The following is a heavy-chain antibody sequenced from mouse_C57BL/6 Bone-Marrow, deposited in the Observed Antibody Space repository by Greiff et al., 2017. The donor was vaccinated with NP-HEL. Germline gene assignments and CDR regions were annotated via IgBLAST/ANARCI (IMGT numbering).Heavy chain of an antibody. CDR2: IDPETGGT. V-gene: IGHV1-15*01. D-gene: IGHD1-1*01. CDR3: TRRGGSSYAAMDY. CDR1: GYTFTDYE. Sequence: QVQLQQSGAELVRPGASVTLSCKASGYTFTDYEMHWVKQTPVHGLEWIGAIDPETGGTAYNQKFKGKAILTADKSFSTAYMELRSLTSEDSAVYYCTRRGGSSYAAMDYWGQGTSVTVSS. J-gene: IGHJ4*01.